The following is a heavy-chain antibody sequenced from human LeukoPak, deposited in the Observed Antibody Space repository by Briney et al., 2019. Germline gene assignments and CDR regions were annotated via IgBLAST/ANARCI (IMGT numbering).Heavy chain of an antibody. CDR3: AREPSNYYDSSGYDY. Sequence: PGGSLRLSCAASGFTFSTHSMSWVRQAPGRGLEWVSSISSSSSYIYYADSVKGRFTISRDNAKNSLYLQMNSLRAEDTAVYYCAREPSNYYDSSGYDYWGQGTLVTVSS. V-gene: IGHV3-21*01. D-gene: IGHD3-22*01. CDR2: ISSSSSYI. J-gene: IGHJ4*02. CDR1: GFTFSTHS.